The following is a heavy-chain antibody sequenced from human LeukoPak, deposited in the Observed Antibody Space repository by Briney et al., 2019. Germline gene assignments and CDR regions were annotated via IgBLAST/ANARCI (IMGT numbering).Heavy chain of an antibody. J-gene: IGHJ3*02. V-gene: IGHV5-51*01. D-gene: IGHD3-3*01. CDR1: GYSFTNYW. CDR3: ARPRSGSGYDAFDI. CDR2: IYPGDSDT. Sequence: GESLKIFCKGSGYSFTNYWIGWVRQMPGKGLECMGIIYPGDSDTRYSPSFQGQVTISADKSISTAYLQWSSLKASDTAMYYCARPRSGSGYDAFDIWGQGTMVTVSS.